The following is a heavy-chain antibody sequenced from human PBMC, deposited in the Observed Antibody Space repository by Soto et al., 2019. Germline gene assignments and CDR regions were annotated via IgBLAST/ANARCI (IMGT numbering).Heavy chain of an antibody. D-gene: IGHD6-19*01. J-gene: IGHJ3*01. CDR2: ISSSGSTI. CDR3: ARDFSAGYSSGWYAFDL. CDR1: GFTFSSYE. V-gene: IGHV3-48*03. Sequence: GGSLRLSCAASGFTFSSYEMNWVRQAPGKGLEWVSYISSSGSTIYHADSVKGRFTISRDNAKNSLYLQMNSLRAEDTADYYCARDFSAGYSSGWYAFDLWGQGTMVTVSS.